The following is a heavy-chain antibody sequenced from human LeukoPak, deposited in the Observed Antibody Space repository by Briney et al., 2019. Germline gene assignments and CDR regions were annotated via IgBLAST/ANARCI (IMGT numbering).Heavy chain of an antibody. Sequence: GGSLRLSCAASGFTFSSYAMSWVRQAPGKGLEWVSAISGSGGSTYYADSVKGRFTISRDNSKNSLYLQMNSLRTEDTALYYCAKDMGDSSGYFGAFDIWGQGTMVTVSS. CDR2: ISGSGGST. J-gene: IGHJ3*02. D-gene: IGHD3-22*01. CDR1: GFTFSSYA. CDR3: AKDMGDSSGYFGAFDI. V-gene: IGHV3-23*01.